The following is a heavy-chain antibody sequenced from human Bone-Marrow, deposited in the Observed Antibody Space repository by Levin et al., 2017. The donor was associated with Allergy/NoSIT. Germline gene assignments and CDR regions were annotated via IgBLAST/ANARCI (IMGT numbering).Heavy chain of an antibody. V-gene: IGHV3-30-3*01. CDR2: ISYDGSNK. J-gene: IGHJ3*02. D-gene: IGHD4-17*01. CDR1: GFTFSSYA. Sequence: LSLTCAASGFTFSSYAMHWVRQAPGKGLEWVAVISYDGSNKYYADSVKGRFTISRDNSKNTLYLQMNSLRAEDTAVYYCARDFSNDYGDHNDAFDIWGQGTMVTVSS. CDR3: ARDFSNDYGDHNDAFDI.